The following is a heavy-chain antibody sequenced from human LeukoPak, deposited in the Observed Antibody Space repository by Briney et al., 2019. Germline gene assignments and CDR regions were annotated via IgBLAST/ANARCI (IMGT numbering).Heavy chain of an antibody. CDR1: GDSINSGAYY. V-gene: IGHV4-39*01. CDR3: ARWRGHYFDY. CDR2: VYFSGTT. Sequence: SETLSLTCAVSGDSINSGAYYWAWVRQPPGKGLQWMGSVYFSGTTYYNPFLNTRVTISIDTSTNQFSLKLDSVTAADTAVYSCARWRGHYFDYWGQGTLVTVSS. D-gene: IGHD3-3*01. J-gene: IGHJ4*02.